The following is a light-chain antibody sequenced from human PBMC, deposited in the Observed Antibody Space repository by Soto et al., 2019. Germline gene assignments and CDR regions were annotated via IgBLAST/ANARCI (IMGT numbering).Light chain of an antibody. CDR1: QSISSN. Sequence: EIVMTQSPATLSVSPGERATLSCRASQSISSNLAWYQQKLGQAPRLLIYRPSTRATGIPARFSGSGSGTEFTLTISSLQSEDFALYYCHQYENWPQTFGQGTKVEI. V-gene: IGKV3-15*01. CDR2: RPS. J-gene: IGKJ1*01. CDR3: HQYENWPQT.